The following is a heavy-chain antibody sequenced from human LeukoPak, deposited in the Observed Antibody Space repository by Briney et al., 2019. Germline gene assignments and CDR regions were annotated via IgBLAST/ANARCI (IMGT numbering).Heavy chain of an antibody. CDR2: ISGSGGST. J-gene: IGHJ5*02. CDR3: AKDFYSNYVVGNWFDP. Sequence: PRGSLRLSCAASGFTFSSYAMSWVRQAPGKGLEWVSAISGSGGSTYYADSVKGRFTISRDNSKNTLYLQMNSLRAEDTAVYYCAKDFYSNYVVGNWFDPWGQGTLVTVSS. D-gene: IGHD4-11*01. CDR1: GFTFSSYA. V-gene: IGHV3-23*01.